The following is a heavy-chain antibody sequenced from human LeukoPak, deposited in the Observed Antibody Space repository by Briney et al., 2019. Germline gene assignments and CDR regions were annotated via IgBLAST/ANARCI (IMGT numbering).Heavy chain of an antibody. Sequence: PGGSLRLSCVASGFTFSDYNMHWVRRSIGEGLEWVSAIDTAGETSSPGSVKGRFTISRENARNSLYLQMNSLTVGDTAVYYCAREERGSGYKYLDYWGQGILVTVSS. CDR3: AREERGSGYKYLDY. V-gene: IGHV3-13*01. D-gene: IGHD3-22*01. J-gene: IGHJ4*02. CDR2: IDTAGET. CDR1: GFTFSDYN.